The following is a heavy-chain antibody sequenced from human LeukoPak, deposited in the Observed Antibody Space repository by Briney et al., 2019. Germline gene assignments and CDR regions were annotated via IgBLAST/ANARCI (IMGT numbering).Heavy chain of an antibody. D-gene: IGHD5-24*01. CDR3: AREGDMATVTAFDY. Sequence: GGSLRLSCAASGFTFSSYAMHWVRQAPGKGLEWVTFISYDGRNKWYADSVKGRFTISGDNSKNTLYLQMNSLRAEDTAIYYCAREGDMATVTAFDYWGQGTLVTVSS. CDR2: ISYDGRNK. V-gene: IGHV3-30*04. CDR1: GFTFSSYA. J-gene: IGHJ4*02.